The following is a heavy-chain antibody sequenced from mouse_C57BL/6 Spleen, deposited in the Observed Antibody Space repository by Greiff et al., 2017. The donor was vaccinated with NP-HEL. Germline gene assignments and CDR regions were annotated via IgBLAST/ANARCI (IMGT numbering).Heavy chain of an antibody. D-gene: IGHD3-2*02. CDR2: INLNNGGT. J-gene: IGHJ2*01. Sequence: EVQLQQSGPELVKPGASVKIPCKASGYTFTDYNMDWVKQSHGKSLEWIGDINLNNGGTIYNQKFKGKATLTVDKSSSTAYMELRSLTSEDTAVYYCARSGGSSGYVDYWGQSTTLTVSS. CDR1: GYTFTDYN. CDR3: ARSGGSSGYVDY. V-gene: IGHV1-18*01.